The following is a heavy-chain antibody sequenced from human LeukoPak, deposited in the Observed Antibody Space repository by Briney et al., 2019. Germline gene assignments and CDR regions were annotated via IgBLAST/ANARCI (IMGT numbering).Heavy chain of an antibody. CDR1: GGSTSSYY. CDR2: IYYSGST. V-gene: IGHV4-59*01. D-gene: IGHD3-3*01. CDR3: ARASYYDFWSGPNNPYYFDY. J-gene: IGHJ4*02. Sequence: SETLSLTCTVSGGSTSSYYWSWIRQPPGKGLEWIGYIYYSGSTNYNPSLKSRATISVDTSKNQFSLKLSSVTAADTAVYYCARASYYDFWSGPNNPYYFDYWGQGTLVTVSS.